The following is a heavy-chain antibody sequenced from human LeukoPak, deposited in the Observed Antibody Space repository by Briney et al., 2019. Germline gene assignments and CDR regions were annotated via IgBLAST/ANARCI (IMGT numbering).Heavy chain of an antibody. Sequence: PSETLSLTCAVYGGSFSGYYWSWIRQPPGKGLEWIGYIYYSGSTNYNPSLKSRVTISVDTSKNQFSLKVSSVTAADTAVYYCARACSSSWYTSCRFDPWGQGTLVTVSS. J-gene: IGHJ5*02. CDR2: IYYSGST. CDR1: GGSFSGYY. D-gene: IGHD6-13*01. V-gene: IGHV4-59*01. CDR3: ARACSSSWYTSCRFDP.